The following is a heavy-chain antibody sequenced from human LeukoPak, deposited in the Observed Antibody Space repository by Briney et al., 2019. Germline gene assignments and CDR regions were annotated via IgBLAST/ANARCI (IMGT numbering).Heavy chain of an antibody. J-gene: IGHJ6*02. V-gene: IGHV1-58*01. CDR3: AADYNGSGNKYEMDV. CDR2: IVVGSGHT. CDR1: GFIFTASA. D-gene: IGHD3-10*01. Sequence: ASVKVSCKASGFIFTASAVQWVRQARGQRLEWIGWIVVGSGHTDYTQKFQERVTITRDMSTSTAYMDLSSLRSEDTAVYYCAADYNGSGNKYEMDVWGQGTTVTVS.